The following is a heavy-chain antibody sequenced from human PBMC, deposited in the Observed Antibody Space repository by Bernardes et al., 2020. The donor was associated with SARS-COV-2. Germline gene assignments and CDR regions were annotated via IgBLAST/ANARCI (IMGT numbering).Heavy chain of an antibody. CDR3: ARLGEMATIAC. V-gene: IGHV4-39*01. CDR2: IYYSGST. D-gene: IGHD5-12*01. J-gene: IGHJ4*02. CDR1: GGSISSSRYY. Sequence: SETLSLTCTVSGGSISSSRYYWGWIRQPPGTGLQWIGSIYYSGSTYYNPSHKSRVTISVDTSKNQFSLKLSSVTAADTAVYYCARLGEMATIACWGQGTLVTVSS.